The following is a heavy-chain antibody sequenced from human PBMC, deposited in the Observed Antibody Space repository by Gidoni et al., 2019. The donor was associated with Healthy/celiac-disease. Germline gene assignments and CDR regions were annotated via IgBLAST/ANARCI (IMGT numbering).Heavy chain of an antibody. V-gene: IGHV1-69*06. CDR1: GGTFSSHA. D-gene: IGHD1-26*01. J-gene: IGHJ4*02. Sequence: QLVQAGVEVKKPGSSVKVACKAPGGTFSSHATSWVRQAPGQGLEWQGGIIPIFVAANYAEKFQRRVTITADKSTSTAYMGLSSLRSEDTAVYYCARNLGGELDYWGQGTLVTVSS. CDR3: ARNLGGELDY. CDR2: IIPIFVAA.